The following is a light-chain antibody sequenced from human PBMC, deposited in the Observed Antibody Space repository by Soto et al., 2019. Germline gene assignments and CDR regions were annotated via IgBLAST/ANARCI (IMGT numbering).Light chain of an antibody. J-gene: IGLJ1*01. CDR3: SSYTSSSTYV. CDR1: STDVGGYNY. CDR2: EVS. V-gene: IGLV2-14*01. Sequence: QSVLTQSASVSGSPGQSITISCTGSSTDVGGYNYVSWYQQHPGKAPKVMIYEVSNRPSGVSNRFSGSKSGNTASLTISGLQAEDEADYYCSSYTSSSTYVFGTGTKATVL.